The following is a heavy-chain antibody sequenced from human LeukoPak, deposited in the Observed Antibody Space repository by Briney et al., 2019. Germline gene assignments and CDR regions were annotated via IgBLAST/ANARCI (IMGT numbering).Heavy chain of an antibody. CDR3: AIRPHQEDIVVVPAAGFDP. J-gene: IGHJ5*02. CDR1: GGTFSSYA. Sequence: SVKVSCKASGGTFSSYAISWVRQAPGQGFEWMGGIIPIFGTANYAQKFQGRVTITADESTSTAYMELSSLRSEDTAVYYCAIRPHQEDIVVVPAAGFDPWGQGTLVTVSS. D-gene: IGHD2-2*01. CDR2: IIPIFGTA. V-gene: IGHV1-69*13.